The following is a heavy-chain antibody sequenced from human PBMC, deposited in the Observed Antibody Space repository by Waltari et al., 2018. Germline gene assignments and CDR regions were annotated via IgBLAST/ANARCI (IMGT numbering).Heavy chain of an antibody. CDR2: IKSDGRRT. J-gene: IGHJ6*02. D-gene: IGHD3-3*01. CDR3: ARDWRNLGMDV. Sequence: EVQLVESGGGLIQPGGSLRLSCAAAGFTFSTYWMHWVRQAPGKGLGGVERIKSDGRRTSNADSVKGRFTISRDNAKNTLYLQMNSLRAEDTARYYCARDWRNLGMDVWGQGTTVTVSS. V-gene: IGHV3-74*01. CDR1: GFTFSTYW.